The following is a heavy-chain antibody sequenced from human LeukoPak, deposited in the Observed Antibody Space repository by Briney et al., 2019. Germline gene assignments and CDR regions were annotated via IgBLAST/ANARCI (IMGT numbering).Heavy chain of an antibody. CDR3: ARDVVGATPPY. J-gene: IGHJ4*02. V-gene: IGHV4-59*01. Sequence: SETLSLTCIVSGGSISSYYWSWIRQPPGKGLEWIGYIYYSGSTNYNPSLKSRVTISVDTSKNQFSLKLSSVTAADTAVYYCARDVVGATPPYWGQGTLVTVSS. CDR2: IYYSGST. D-gene: IGHD1-26*01. CDR1: GGSISSYY.